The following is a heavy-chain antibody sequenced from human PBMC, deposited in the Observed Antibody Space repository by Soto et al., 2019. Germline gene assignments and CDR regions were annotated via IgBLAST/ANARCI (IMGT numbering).Heavy chain of an antibody. Sequence: QVQLVQSGGEVKKPGASVKVSCKASGYTFTSYGFTWVRQAPGQGLEWMGWISAYNGNTNYAQMLQGRATLTTDTSTSTAYMGLRSLRSDDTAEDYCARGVVGATHHLDFWGQGTLVTVSS. CDR3: ARGVVGATHHLDF. D-gene: IGHD1-26*01. V-gene: IGHV1-18*01. CDR1: GYTFTSYG. CDR2: ISAYNGNT. J-gene: IGHJ4*02.